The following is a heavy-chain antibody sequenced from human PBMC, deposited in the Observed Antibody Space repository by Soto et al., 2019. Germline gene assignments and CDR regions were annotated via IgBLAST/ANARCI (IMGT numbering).Heavy chain of an antibody. J-gene: IGHJ4*02. Sequence: QVQLVESGGGVVQPGRSLRLSCAASGFTFSSYAMHWVRQAPGKGLEWVAVISYDGSNKYYADSVKGRSTISRDNSKNTLYLPMNSLRAEAPAVSSCARARTAPAASCDYWGQGTLVTLSS. CDR3: ARARTAPAASCDY. CDR1: GFTFSSYA. D-gene: IGHD2-15*01. CDR2: ISYDGSNK. V-gene: IGHV3-30-3*01.